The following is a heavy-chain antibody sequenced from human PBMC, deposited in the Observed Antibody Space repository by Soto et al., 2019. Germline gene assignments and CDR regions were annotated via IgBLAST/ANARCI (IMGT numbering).Heavy chain of an antibody. CDR2: ISGSGGST. D-gene: IGHD3-9*01. J-gene: IGHJ4*02. CDR1: GFTFSSYA. Sequence: GGSLRLSCAASGFTFSSYAMSWVRQAPGKGLEWVSAISGSGGSTYYADSVKGRFTISRDNSKNTLYLQMNSLRAEDTAVYYCAKSGILTGYYEYDYWGQGTLVTVSS. V-gene: IGHV3-23*01. CDR3: AKSGILTGYYEYDY.